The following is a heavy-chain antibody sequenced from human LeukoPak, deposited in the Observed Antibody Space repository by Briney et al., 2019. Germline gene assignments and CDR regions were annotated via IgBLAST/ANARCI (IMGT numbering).Heavy chain of an antibody. D-gene: IGHD3/OR15-3a*01. CDR3: ARDGKDWSHPFDY. J-gene: IGHJ4*02. Sequence: GGSLRLSCAASGFTFSDYGMHWVRQAPGKGLEWVAFIRYDGSNKYHADSVKGRFTISRDNAKNSLYLQMNSLRAEDTAVYYCARDGKDWSHPFDYWGQGTLVTVSS. CDR2: IRYDGSNK. CDR1: GFTFSDYG. V-gene: IGHV3-30*02.